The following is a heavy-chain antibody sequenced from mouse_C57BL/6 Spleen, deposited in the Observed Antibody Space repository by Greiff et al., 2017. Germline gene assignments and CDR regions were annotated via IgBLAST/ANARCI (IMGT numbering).Heavy chain of an antibody. CDR1: GYSITSGYY. D-gene: IGHD1-1*01. Sequence: EVKLLESGPGLVKPSQSLSLTCSVTGYSITSGYYWNWIRQFPGNKLEWMGYISYDGSNNYNPSLKNRISITRDTSKNLLFLKLNSVTTEDTATYYCAREGTTVVEYFDVWGTGTTVTVSS. V-gene: IGHV3-6*01. CDR3: AREGTTVVEYFDV. CDR2: ISYDGSN. J-gene: IGHJ1*03.